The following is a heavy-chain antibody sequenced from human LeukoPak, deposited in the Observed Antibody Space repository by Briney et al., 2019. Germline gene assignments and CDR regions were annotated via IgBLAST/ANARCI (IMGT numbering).Heavy chain of an antibody. J-gene: IGHJ4*02. CDR2: FFYGGST. V-gene: IGHV4-59*08. CDR3: ARHRPSPNTGYFDY. D-gene: IGHD2-8*02. Sequence: PSETLSLTCIVSGDSMSGSYWTWIRQAPGRGPEWIGHFFYGGSTNYSPSLESRVTISVDASERQFSLRLSSVTAADTAAYYCARHRPSPNTGYFDYWGQGILVTVSS. CDR1: GDSMSGSY.